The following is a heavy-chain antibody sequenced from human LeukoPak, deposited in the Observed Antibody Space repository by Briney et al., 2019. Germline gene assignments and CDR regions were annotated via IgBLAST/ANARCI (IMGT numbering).Heavy chain of an antibody. D-gene: IGHD6-19*01. J-gene: IGHJ6*03. CDR2: INPSGGST. CDR3: ARRGGYSSGWYRNYYYYMDV. Sequence: ASVKVSCKASGYTFTSYYMHWVRQAPGQGLEWMGIINPSGGSTSYAQKFQGRVTMTRDMSTSTVYMELSSLRSEDTAVYYCARRGGYSSGWYRNYYYYMDVWGKGTTVTVSS. CDR1: GYTFTSYY. V-gene: IGHV1-46*01.